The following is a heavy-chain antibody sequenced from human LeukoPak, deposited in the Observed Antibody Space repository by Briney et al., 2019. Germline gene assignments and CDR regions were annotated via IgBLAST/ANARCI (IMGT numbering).Heavy chain of an antibody. Sequence: GGSLRLSCAASGFTVSSTYMSWVRQAPGKGLEWVSLIYSGGSTYYVDSVKGRFTISRDNSENTLYFQMNSLTAEDTAVYYCAKGSKRYLDYWGQGTLVTVSS. CDR2: IYSGGST. CDR3: AKGSKRYLDY. V-gene: IGHV3-66*01. CDR1: GFTVSSTY. J-gene: IGHJ4*02.